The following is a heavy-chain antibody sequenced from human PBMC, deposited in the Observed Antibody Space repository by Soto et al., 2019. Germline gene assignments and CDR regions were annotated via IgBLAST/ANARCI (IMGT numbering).Heavy chain of an antibody. CDR2: INAANGDT. J-gene: IGHJ5*02. V-gene: IGHV1-3*01. Sequence: ASVKVSCTASGGTFSSYAISCVRQAPGQRLEWMGWINAANGDTKYSPKFQGRVTITRDTSASTAYMELSSLRSEDTAVYYCVRRHVSATGIDWFDPWGQGTLVTVSS. CDR3: VRRHVSATGIDWFDP. D-gene: IGHD6-13*01. CDR1: GGTFSSYA.